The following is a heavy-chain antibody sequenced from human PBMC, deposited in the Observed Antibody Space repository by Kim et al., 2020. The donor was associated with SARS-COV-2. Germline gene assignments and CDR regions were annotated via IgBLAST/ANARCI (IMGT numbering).Heavy chain of an antibody. Sequence: SETLSLTCTVSGGSISSGGYYWSWIRQHPGKGLEWIGYIYYSGSTYYNPSLKSRVTISVDTSKNQFSLKLSSVTAADTAVYYCARDQYGDYDWFDPWGQGTLVTVSS. V-gene: IGHV4-31*03. CDR3: ARDQYGDYDWFDP. CDR2: IYYSGST. CDR1: GGSISSGGYY. D-gene: IGHD4-17*01. J-gene: IGHJ5*02.